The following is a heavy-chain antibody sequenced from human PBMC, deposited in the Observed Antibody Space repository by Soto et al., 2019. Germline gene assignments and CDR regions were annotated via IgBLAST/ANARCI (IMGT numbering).Heavy chain of an antibody. CDR2: IYYSGST. CDR1: GGSISSGDYY. Sequence: PSETLSLTCTVSGGSISSGDYYWSWIRQPPGKGLEWIGYIYYSGSTYYNPSLKSRVTISVDTSKNQFSLKLSSVTAADTAVYYCARDGNYGSGRVDYWGQGTLVTVSS. J-gene: IGHJ4*02. V-gene: IGHV4-30-4*01. D-gene: IGHD3-10*01. CDR3: ARDGNYGSGRVDY.